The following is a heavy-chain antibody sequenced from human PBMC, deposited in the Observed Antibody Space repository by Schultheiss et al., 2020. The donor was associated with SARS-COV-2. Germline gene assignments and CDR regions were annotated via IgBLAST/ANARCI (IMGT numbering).Heavy chain of an antibody. D-gene: IGHD2-8*01. CDR2: IYHSGST. V-gene: IGHV4-38-2*02. Sequence: SETLSLTCTVSGDSISSGYYWGWIRQPPGKGLEWIGSIYHSGSTYYNPSLKSRVTISVDTSKNQFSLKLSSVTAADTAVYYCARDVLDIVLMVYASPNWFDPWGQGTLVTVSS. J-gene: IGHJ5*02. CDR3: ARDVLDIVLMVYASPNWFDP. CDR1: GDSISSGYY.